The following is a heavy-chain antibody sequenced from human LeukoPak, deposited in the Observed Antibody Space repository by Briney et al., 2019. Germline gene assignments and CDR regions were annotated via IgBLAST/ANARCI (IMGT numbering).Heavy chain of an antibody. CDR2: IYSGGST. CDR1: GFTVSSNY. D-gene: IGHD6-19*01. Sequence: AGGSLRLSCAASGFTVSSNYMSWVRQAPGKGLEWVSVIYSGGSTYYADSVKGRFTISRDNSKNTLYLQMNSLRAEDTAVYYCARDGRGGWFDFDYWGQGTLVTVSS. V-gene: IGHV3-66*02. J-gene: IGHJ4*02. CDR3: ARDGRGGWFDFDY.